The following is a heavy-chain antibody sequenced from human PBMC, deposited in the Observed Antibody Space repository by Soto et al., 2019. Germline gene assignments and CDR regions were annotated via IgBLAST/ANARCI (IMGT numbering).Heavy chain of an antibody. Sequence: PSETLSLTCTVSNGSISGYYWSWIRQPPGKGLEWIGYIFYSGNTNYNPSLKSRVTISVDTSRNHVSLKLSSVTAADTAVYYCARGSSGELLSYFDYWGQGALVTVSS. CDR2: IFYSGNT. D-gene: IGHD1-26*01. J-gene: IGHJ4*02. CDR1: NGSISGYY. CDR3: ARGSSGELLSYFDY. V-gene: IGHV4-59*01.